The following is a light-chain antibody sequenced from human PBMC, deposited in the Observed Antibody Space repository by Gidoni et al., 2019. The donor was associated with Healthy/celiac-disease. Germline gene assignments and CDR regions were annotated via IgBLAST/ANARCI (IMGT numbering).Light chain of an antibody. CDR3: QQYGSSPGFT. J-gene: IGKJ3*01. CDR1: QSVSSSY. V-gene: IGKV3-20*01. CDR2: GAS. Sequence: EIVLTQSPGTLSLSPGERATLSCSASQSVSSSYLAWYQQKPGQAPRLLIYGASSRATGIPDRFSGSGCGTDFTLTISRLEAEDFVVYYCQQYGSSPGFTFGPGTKVDIK.